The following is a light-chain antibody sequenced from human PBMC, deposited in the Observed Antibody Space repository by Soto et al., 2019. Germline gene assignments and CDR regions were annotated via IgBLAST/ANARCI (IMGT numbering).Light chain of an antibody. CDR1: QGISNY. Sequence: DIQMTQSPSSLSASVGDRVTITCRASQGISNYLAWYQQKPGKVPKLLIYAASTLQSGVPSRFSGSGSGTDFTLTISSLQPEDVATYYCQKYNSALEYTFGQGTKLEIK. J-gene: IGKJ2*01. CDR3: QKYNSALEYT. CDR2: AAS. V-gene: IGKV1-27*01.